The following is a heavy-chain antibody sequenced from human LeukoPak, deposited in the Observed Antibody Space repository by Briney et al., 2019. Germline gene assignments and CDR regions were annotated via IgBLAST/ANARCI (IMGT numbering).Heavy chain of an antibody. V-gene: IGHV4-30-4*08. D-gene: IGHD4-23*01. J-gene: IGHJ4*02. CDR2: IYYSGST. Sequence: PSETLSLTCTVSGGSISSGDYYWSWIRQPPGKGLEGIGYIYYSGSTYYNPSLKSRVTISVDTSKNQFSLKLSSVTAADTAVYYCARDYGGNPDSSYFDYWGQGTLVTVSS. CDR1: GGSISSGDYY. CDR3: ARDYGGNPDSSYFDY.